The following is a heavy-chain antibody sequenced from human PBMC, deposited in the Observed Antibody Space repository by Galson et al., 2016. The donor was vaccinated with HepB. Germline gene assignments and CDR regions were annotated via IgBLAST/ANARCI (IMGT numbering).Heavy chain of an antibody. J-gene: IGHJ6*02. D-gene: IGHD6-6*01. CDR3: ARQAARIAARPLYYYYGMDG. V-gene: IGHV1-8*01. CDR1: GYTFTSYD. Sequence: SVKVSCKASGYTFTSYDINWVRQATGQGLEWMGWMNPNSGNTGYAQKFQGRVTMTRNTSISTAYMELRSLRSKDTAVYYCARQAARIAARPLYYYYGMDGWGQGTTVTVSS. CDR2: MNPNSGNT.